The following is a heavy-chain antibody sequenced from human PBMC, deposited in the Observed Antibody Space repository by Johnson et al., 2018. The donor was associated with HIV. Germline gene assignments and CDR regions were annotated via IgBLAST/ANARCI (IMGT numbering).Heavy chain of an antibody. D-gene: IGHD5-24*01. CDR2: ISSSGTAK. J-gene: IGHJ3*02. V-gene: IGHV3-11*04. CDR1: GFTFSDYY. Sequence: QVQLVESGGGLVKPGGSLRLSCAASGFTFSDYYMSWIRQAPGKGLEWISYISSSGTAKYYADSVKGRFTISRDNAKNSLYLQMNSLRAEGTAVYYCAREMAWEDAFDIWGQGTMVTVSS. CDR3: AREMAWEDAFDI.